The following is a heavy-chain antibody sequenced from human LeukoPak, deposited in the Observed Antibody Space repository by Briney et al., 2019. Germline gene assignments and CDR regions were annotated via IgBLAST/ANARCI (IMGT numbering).Heavy chain of an antibody. D-gene: IGHD6-13*01. V-gene: IGHV3-30-3*01. CDR2: ISYDGSNK. CDR1: GFTFSSYA. CDR3: ARGHSSSWYLFGAFDI. Sequence: PGGSLRLSCAASGFTFSSYAMPWVRQAPGKGLEWVAVISYDGSNKYYADSVKGRFTISRDNSKNTLYLQMNSLRAEDTAVYYCARGHSSSWYLFGAFDIWGQGTMVTVSS. J-gene: IGHJ3*02.